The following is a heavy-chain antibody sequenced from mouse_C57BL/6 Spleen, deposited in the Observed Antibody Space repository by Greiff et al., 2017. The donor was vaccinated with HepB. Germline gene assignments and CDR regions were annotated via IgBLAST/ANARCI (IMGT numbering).Heavy chain of an antibody. D-gene: IGHD3-1*01. CDR3: ASFGGWFAY. CDR2: IDPSDSYT. V-gene: IGHV1-69*01. CDR1: GYTFTSYW. J-gene: IGHJ3*01. Sequence: VQLKQPGAELVMPGASVKLSCKASGYTFTSYWMHWVKQRPGQGLEWIGEIDPSDSYTNYNQKFKGKSTLTVDKSSSTAYMQLSSLTSEDSAVYYCASFGGWFAYWGQGTLVTVSA.